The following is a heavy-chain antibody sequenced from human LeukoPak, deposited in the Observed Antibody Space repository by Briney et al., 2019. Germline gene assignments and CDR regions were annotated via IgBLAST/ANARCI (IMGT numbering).Heavy chain of an antibody. D-gene: IGHD1-14*01. J-gene: IGHJ4*02. V-gene: IGHV3-7*03. CDR3: AARTRGPIDY. CDR1: GFAFGNYW. Sequence: GGSLRLSCATSGFAFGNYWMTWVRQAPGKGLECVANIERDGSEIYYVDSVRGRFTVSRDNARNSLFLQMNSLRAEDTAVYYCAARTRGPIDYWGQGTLVTVSS. CDR2: IERDGSEI.